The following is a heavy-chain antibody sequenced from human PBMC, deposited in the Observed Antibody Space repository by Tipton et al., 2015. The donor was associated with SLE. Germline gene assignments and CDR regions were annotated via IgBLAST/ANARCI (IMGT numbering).Heavy chain of an antibody. CDR1: GGSISSGSYY. J-gene: IGHJ4*02. V-gene: IGHV4-61*09. Sequence: TLSHTCTVSGGSISSGSYYWSWIRQPAGKGLEWIGYIYTSGSTNYNPSLKSRVTISVDTSKNQFSLKLSSVTAADTAVYYCARGGLAAAGIPPFDYWGQGTLVTVSS. D-gene: IGHD6-13*01. CDR2: IYTSGST. CDR3: ARGGLAAAGIPPFDY.